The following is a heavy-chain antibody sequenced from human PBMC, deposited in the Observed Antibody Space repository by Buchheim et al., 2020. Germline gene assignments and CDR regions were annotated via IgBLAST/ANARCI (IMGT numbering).Heavy chain of an antibody. CDR1: GGAFSSFT. J-gene: IGHJ6*02. CDR2: IFPILGVT. V-gene: IGHV1-69*08. CDR3: ARDFPGSKQWLVQYYYYGMDV. Sequence: QVQLVQSGPEVKPPGSSVRVSCKASGGAFSSFTISWVRQAPGQGLEWMGRIFPILGVTNYAQNFQGRVTMTRDTSTSTVYMELSSLRSEDTAVYYCARDFPGSKQWLVQYYYYGMDVWGQGTT. D-gene: IGHD6-19*01.